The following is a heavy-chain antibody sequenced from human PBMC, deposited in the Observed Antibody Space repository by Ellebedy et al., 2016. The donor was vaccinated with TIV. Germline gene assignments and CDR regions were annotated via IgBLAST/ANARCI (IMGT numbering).Heavy chain of an antibody. J-gene: IGHJ4*02. D-gene: IGHD6-19*01. Sequence: GGSLRLXXVASGFTFSSYWMHWVRQAPGKGLVWVSRINSDGSTINYADSVKGRFTISRDNVKNTLFLQMDGLRDEDTAVYYCARGGSGWSDWGQGTLVTVSS. CDR3: ARGGSGWSD. V-gene: IGHV3-74*01. CDR1: GFTFSSYW. CDR2: INSDGSTI.